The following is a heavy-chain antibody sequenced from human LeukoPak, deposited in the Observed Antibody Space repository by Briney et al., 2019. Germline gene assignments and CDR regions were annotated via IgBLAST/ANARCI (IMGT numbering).Heavy chain of an antibody. Sequence: PSETLSHTCTVSGYSISNDYYWDWIRQPPGKGLEWIGYIYASGSTNYNPSLKSRVTISVDTSKNQFSLKVSSVTAADTAVYYCARGRHSGTYSYYYMDVWGRGTTVTVSS. J-gene: IGHJ6*03. V-gene: IGHV4-38-2*02. CDR1: GYSISNDYY. CDR3: ARGRHSGTYSYYYMDV. D-gene: IGHD6-13*01. CDR2: IYASGST.